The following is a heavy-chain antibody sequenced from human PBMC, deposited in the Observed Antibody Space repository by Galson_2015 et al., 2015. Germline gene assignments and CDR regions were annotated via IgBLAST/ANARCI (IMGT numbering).Heavy chain of an antibody. CDR1: AFTFSSYV. J-gene: IGHJ4*02. Sequence: SLRLSCAASAFTFSSYVMHWVRQAPGKGLEWVAVISYDGNNKHYADSVKGRFTISRDNAKNTLYLQMISLRGDDTAVYYCARGGSNWSLRGQYFDYWGQGTLITVSS. V-gene: IGHV3-30-3*01. CDR2: ISYDGNNK. CDR3: ARGGSNWSLRGQYFDY. D-gene: IGHD4-11*01.